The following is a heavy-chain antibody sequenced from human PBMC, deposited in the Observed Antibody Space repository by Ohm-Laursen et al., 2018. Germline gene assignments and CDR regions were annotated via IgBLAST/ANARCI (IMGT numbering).Heavy chain of an antibody. D-gene: IGHD1-14*01. CDR2: IIPIFGTA. CDR3: ASGRSPPEFDY. J-gene: IGHJ4*02. CDR1: GGTFSSYA. Sequence: ASVKVSCKASGGTFSSYAISWVRQAPGQGPEWMGGIIPIFGTANYAQKFQGRVTITADKSTSTAYMELSSLRSEDTAVYYCASGRSPPEFDYWGQGTLVTVSS. V-gene: IGHV1-69*06.